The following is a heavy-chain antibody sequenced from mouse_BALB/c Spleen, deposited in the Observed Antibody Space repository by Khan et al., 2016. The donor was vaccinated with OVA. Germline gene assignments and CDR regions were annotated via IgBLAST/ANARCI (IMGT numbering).Heavy chain of an antibody. J-gene: IGHJ3*01. Sequence: EVELVASGGGLVQPGGSRKLSCAASGFTFSRFGMHWVRLAPEKGLVWVAYISSGSSTIYYADTVKCRFTISSGNPRNNLFLHMISLRFEATALNYCAISHWSYGGQGALVTVSA. CDR2: ISSGSSTI. CDR1: GFTFSRFG. V-gene: IGHV5-17*02. D-gene: IGHD4-1*01. CDR3: AISHWSY.